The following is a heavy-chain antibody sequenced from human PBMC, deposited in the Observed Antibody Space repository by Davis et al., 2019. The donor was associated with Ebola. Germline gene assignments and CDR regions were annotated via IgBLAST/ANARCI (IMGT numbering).Heavy chain of an antibody. V-gene: IGHV1-2*02. Sequence: ASVKVSCKASGYTFTGYYMHWVRQAPGQGLEWMGWINPNSGGTNYAQKFQGRVTMTRDTSISTAYMELSRLRSDDTAVYYCARLRGRRGGSSWYFYYYYGMDVWGQGTTVTVSS. CDR2: INPNSGGT. J-gene: IGHJ6*02. CDR3: ARLRGRRGGSSWYFYYYYGMDV. D-gene: IGHD6-13*01. CDR1: GYTFTGYY.